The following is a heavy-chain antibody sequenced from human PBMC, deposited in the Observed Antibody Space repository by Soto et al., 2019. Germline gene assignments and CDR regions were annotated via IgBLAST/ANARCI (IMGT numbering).Heavy chain of an antibody. CDR1: EFTLNSYG. CDR3: AKDTYYYSSSGYYVFDS. J-gene: IGHJ4*02. Sequence: GGYLRISSAASEFTLNSYGIHLGLQAPGKGLEWVAVISHDGSKTNYADSVKGRVTISRDNSKDTVYLQMNSLRAEDTAVYYCAKDTYYYSSSGYYVFDSWGQGT. V-gene: IGHV3-30*18. CDR2: ISHDGSKT. D-gene: IGHD3-22*01.